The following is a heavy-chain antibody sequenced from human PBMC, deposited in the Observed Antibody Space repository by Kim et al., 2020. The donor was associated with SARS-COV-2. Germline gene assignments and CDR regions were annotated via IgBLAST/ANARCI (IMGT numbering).Heavy chain of an antibody. CDR3: ARKSWDY. CDR2: ISYDGSNK. V-gene: IGHV3-30-3*01. Sequence: GGSLRLSCAASGFTFRSYAMHWVRQAPGKGLEWVAVISYDGSNKYYADSVKGRFTISRDNSKNTLYLQMNSLRAEDTAVYYCARKSWDYWGQGTLVTVSS. J-gene: IGHJ4*02. CDR1: GFTFRSYA.